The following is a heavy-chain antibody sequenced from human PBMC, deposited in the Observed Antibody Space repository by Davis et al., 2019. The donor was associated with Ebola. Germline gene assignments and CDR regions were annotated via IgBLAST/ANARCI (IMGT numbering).Heavy chain of an antibody. J-gene: IGHJ5*02. CDR1: GGSISSSSYY. D-gene: IGHD3-10*01. V-gene: IGHV4-61*05. Sequence: MPSETLSLTCTVSGGSISSSSYYWSWIRQPPGKGLEWIGYIYYSGSTNYNPSLKSRVTISVDTSKNQFSLKLSSVTAADTAVYYCARQGAYYYGSGSYYISPKFDPWGQGTLVTVSS. CDR3: ARQGAYYYGSGSYYISPKFDP. CDR2: IYYSGST.